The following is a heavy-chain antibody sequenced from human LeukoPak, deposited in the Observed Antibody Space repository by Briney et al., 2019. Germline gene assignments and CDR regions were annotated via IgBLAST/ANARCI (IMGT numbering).Heavy chain of an antibody. V-gene: IGHV3-53*04. CDR2: IYSGDSGVST. CDR3: ARSAARLRYYYAMDV. Sequence: PGGSLRLSCAASGFSVSNTYMSWVRQAPGKGLEWVSVIYSGDSGVSTYYADSVKGRFTISRHNSKNTLYLQMSSLRAEDTAVYFCARSAARLRYYYAMDVSGQGTTVTVCS. CDR1: GFSVSNTY. J-gene: IGHJ6*02. D-gene: IGHD6-6*01.